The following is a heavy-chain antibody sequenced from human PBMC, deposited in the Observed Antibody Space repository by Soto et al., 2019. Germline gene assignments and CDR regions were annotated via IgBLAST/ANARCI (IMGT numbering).Heavy chain of an antibody. V-gene: IGHV4-59*01. CDR1: DGSISNFY. D-gene: IGHD3-22*01. CDR3: ARAPMVLTRYYFDS. Sequence: SETLSLTCTVSDGSISNFYWSWIRQPPGKGLEWIGYISSSGNTNYNPSLKSRVSISVDTSKNQFSLNLTSVTAADTAVYYCARAPMVLTRYYFDSWGQGTPVTVSS. CDR2: ISSSGNT. J-gene: IGHJ4*02.